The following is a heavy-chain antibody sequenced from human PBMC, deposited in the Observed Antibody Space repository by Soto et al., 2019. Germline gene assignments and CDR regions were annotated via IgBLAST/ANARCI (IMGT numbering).Heavy chain of an antibody. D-gene: IGHD5-12*01. Sequence: SETLSLTCAVSGYSISSGFYWGWIRQPPGKGLEWIGSIYHSGSTYYNPSLKSRVTISVDTSKNQFSLKLSSVTAADTAVYYCASRGLATNAFDIWGQGTMVTVSS. J-gene: IGHJ3*02. CDR3: ASRGLATNAFDI. V-gene: IGHV4-38-2*01. CDR2: IYHSGST. CDR1: GYSISSGFY.